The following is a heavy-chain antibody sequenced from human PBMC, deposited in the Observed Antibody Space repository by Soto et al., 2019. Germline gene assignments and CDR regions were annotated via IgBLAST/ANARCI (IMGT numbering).Heavy chain of an antibody. CDR3: ARDGRAYCSSSSYYGMDV. CDR1: GFTFSSYS. D-gene: IGHD6-6*01. V-gene: IGHV3-21*01. J-gene: IGHJ6*02. CDR2: ISSSSSYI. Sequence: EVQLVESGGGLVKPGGSLRLSCAASGFTFSSYSMNWVRQAPGKGLEWVSSISSSSSYIYYADSVKGRFTISRDNAKNSLYLQMNSLRAEDTAVYYCARDGRAYCSSSSYYGMDVWGQGTTVTVSS.